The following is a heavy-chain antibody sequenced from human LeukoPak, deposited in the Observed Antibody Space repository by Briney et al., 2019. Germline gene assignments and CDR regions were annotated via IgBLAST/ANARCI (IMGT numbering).Heavy chain of an antibody. J-gene: IGHJ6*03. CDR1: GGTFSSYA. CDR2: IIPIFGTA. Sequence: SVRVSCKASGGTFSSYAISWVRQAPGQGLEWMGGIIPIFGTANYAQKFQGRVTITADKSTSTAYMELSSLRSEDTAVYYCARGRGQLWSLGSYYYYMDVWGKGTTVTVSS. V-gene: IGHV1-69*06. D-gene: IGHD5-18*01. CDR3: ARGRGQLWSLGSYYYYMDV.